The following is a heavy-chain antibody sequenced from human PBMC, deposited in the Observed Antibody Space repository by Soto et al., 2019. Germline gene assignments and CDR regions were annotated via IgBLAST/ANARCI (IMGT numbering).Heavy chain of an antibody. Sequence: QVQLVESGGGVVQPGRSLRLSCAASGFTFSSYGMHWVRQAPGKGLEWVAVISYDGSNKYYADSVKGRFTISRDNSKNALYLQMNSLRAEDTAVYYCARTTVTTIPFDYWGQGTLVTVSS. CDR2: ISYDGSNK. CDR1: GFTFSSYG. CDR3: ARTTVTTIPFDY. D-gene: IGHD4-17*01. J-gene: IGHJ4*02. V-gene: IGHV3-30*03.